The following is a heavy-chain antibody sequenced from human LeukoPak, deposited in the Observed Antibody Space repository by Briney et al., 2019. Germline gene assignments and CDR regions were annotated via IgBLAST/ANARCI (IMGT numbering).Heavy chain of an antibody. J-gene: IGHJ6*03. D-gene: IGHD1-1*01. CDR2: IYYSGST. Sequence: PSETLSLTCTVSGSSISSSDFYWGWLRQTPEKGLEWIGHIYYSGSTYYNPSLESRLTISIDTLKNQFSLKLSSVIAADTAVYYCARLQLQRRPKFYYYMDVWGKGTTAIISS. CDR1: GSSISSSDFY. CDR3: ARLQLQRRPKFYYYMDV. V-gene: IGHV4-39*01.